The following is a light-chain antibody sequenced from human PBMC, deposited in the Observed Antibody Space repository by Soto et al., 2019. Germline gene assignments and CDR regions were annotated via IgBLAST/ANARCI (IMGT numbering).Light chain of an antibody. CDR1: ESVSGSD. CDR3: QQYATSPLT. V-gene: IGKV3-20*01. Sequence: EIVLTQSPGTLSLSPGERATLSCRASESVSGSDLAWYQQKARQAPRLLIYGASSRATGIPDRFSGSGSGTHFTLTLSRLDPEDCAVYYCQQYATSPLTFGRGTMVEIK. J-gene: IGKJ1*01. CDR2: GAS.